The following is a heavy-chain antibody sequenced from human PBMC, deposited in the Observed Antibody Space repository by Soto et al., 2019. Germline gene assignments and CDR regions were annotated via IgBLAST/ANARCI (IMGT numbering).Heavy chain of an antibody. J-gene: IGHJ3*02. CDR2: ISGSGGST. CDR3: AKDKLVDWGAFDI. V-gene: IGHV3-23*01. Sequence: EVQLLESGGGLVQPGGSLRLSCAASGFTFSSYAMSWVRQAPGKGLEWVSAISGSGGSTYYADSVKGRFIISRDNSKNTLYLQMNSLRAEDTAVYYCAKDKLVDWGAFDIWGQGTMVTVSS. D-gene: IGHD7-27*01. CDR1: GFTFSSYA.